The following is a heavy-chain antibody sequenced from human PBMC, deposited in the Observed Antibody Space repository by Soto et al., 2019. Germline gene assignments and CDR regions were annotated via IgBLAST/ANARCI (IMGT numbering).Heavy chain of an antibody. CDR3: AKISPRMITFGGVIVPGRGRLAY. J-gene: IGHJ4*02. Sequence: SLRLSCAASGFTFSSDAMSWVRQAPGKGLEWVSAISGSGGSTYYADSVKGRFTISRDNSKNTLYLQMNSLRAEDTAVYYCAKISPRMITFGGVIVPGRGRLAYWGQGSFVIVSS. D-gene: IGHD3-16*02. CDR2: ISGSGGST. CDR1: GFTFSSDA. V-gene: IGHV3-23*01.